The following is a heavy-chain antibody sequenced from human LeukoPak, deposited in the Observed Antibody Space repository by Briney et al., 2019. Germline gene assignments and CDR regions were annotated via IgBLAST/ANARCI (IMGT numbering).Heavy chain of an antibody. CDR1: GFTVSSNY. D-gene: IGHD3-9*01. CDR3: ARGDILTPFDY. J-gene: IGHJ4*02. V-gene: IGHV3-66*01. CDR2: IYSGGST. Sequence: GGPLRLSCAASGFTVSSNYMSWVRQAPGKGLEWVSVIYSGGSTYYADSVKGRFTISRDNSKNTLYLQMNSLRAEDTAVYYCARGDILTPFDYWGQGTLVTVSS.